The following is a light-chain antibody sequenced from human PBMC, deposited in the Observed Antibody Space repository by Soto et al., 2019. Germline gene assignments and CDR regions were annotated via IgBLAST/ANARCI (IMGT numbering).Light chain of an antibody. J-gene: IGKJ1*01. CDR3: QERSNWPRTA. CDR1: QSISTF. CDR2: GAS. V-gene: IGKV3-11*01. Sequence: EIVLTQSPATLSLSPGERATLSCRTSQSISTFLAWYRQRPGQAPRLLIYGASHRASGIPARFSGSGSGTDFTLTISSLEPEDFAVYYCQERSNWPRTAFGQGTKVEI.